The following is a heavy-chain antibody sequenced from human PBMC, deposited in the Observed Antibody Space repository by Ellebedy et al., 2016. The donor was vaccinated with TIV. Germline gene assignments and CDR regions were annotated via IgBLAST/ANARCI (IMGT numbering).Heavy chain of an antibody. V-gene: IGHV5-51*01. CDR2: IYPGDSET. CDR3: SRHITSGGSYQEY. D-gene: IGHD3-16*01. Sequence: KVSCKGSGYNFANYWIVWVRQLPGKGLEWIVIIYPGDSETRYSPSFQGQVTISADKSINTAYLQWSSLKASDTALYYCSRHITSGGSYQEYWGQGTLVTVSS. CDR1: GYNFANYW. J-gene: IGHJ4*02.